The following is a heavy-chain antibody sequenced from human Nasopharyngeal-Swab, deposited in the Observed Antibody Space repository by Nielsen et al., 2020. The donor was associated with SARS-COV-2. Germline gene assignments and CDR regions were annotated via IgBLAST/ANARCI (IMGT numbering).Heavy chain of an antibody. CDR1: GYIFITYA. Sequence: ASVKVSCKASGYIFITYAIHWVRQAPGQRLEWMGWITAGNGNTQYSQKFHDRLTLTSDTSANTAYMDLSSLRSEDTAVYYCVRDDGSSWLLDKWGQGTLVTVSA. D-gene: IGHD6-13*01. CDR2: ITAGNGNT. J-gene: IGHJ4*02. CDR3: VRDDGSSWLLDK. V-gene: IGHV1-3*01.